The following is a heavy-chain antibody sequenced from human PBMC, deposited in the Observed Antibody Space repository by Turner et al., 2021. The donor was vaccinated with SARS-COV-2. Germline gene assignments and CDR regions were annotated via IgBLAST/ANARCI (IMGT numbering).Heavy chain of an antibody. CDR3: VGDGSGWSYGAL. V-gene: IGHV4-4*07. Sequence: HVQLQESGPGLVKPSETLSLTGFVSGGSVRTYYWRWGRLPAGKGLAWIERICITGGSTYNPSLESRVTMSLDTCKNQFSLKLTSVTAADTAVYYCVGDGSGWSYGALWGQGILGTVSS. J-gene: IGHJ4*02. D-gene: IGHD6-19*01. CDR1: GGSVRTYY. CDR2: ICITGGS.